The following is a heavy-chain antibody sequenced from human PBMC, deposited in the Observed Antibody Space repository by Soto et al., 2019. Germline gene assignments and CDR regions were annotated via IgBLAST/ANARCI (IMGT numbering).Heavy chain of an antibody. D-gene: IGHD3-10*01. V-gene: IGHV3-48*01. CDR2: ISSSSSTI. J-gene: IGHJ6*03. Sequence: ESGGGLVQPGGSLRLSCAASGFTFSSYSMNWVRQAPGKGLEWVSYISSSSSTIYYADSVKGRFTISRDNAKNSLYLQMNSLRAEDTAVYYCARDNYYGSGSLKGSYYYYYMDVWGKGTTVTVSS. CDR3: ARDNYYGSGSLKGSYYYYYMDV. CDR1: GFTFSSYS.